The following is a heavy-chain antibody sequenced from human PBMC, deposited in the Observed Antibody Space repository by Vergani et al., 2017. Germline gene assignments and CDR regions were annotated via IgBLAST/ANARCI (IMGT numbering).Heavy chain of an antibody. CDR1: GYTFTGYY. V-gene: IGHV1-2*02. D-gene: IGHD2-2*02. Sequence: QVQLVQSGAEVKKPGASVKVSCKASGYTFTGYYMHWVRQAPGQGLEWMGWINPNSGGTNYAQKFQGRVTRTRDTSIITAYMELSRLRSDDTAVYYCASLGYCSSTSCYKRAYYYYMDVWGKGTTVTVSS. CDR2: INPNSGGT. J-gene: IGHJ6*03. CDR3: ASLGYCSSTSCYKRAYYYYMDV.